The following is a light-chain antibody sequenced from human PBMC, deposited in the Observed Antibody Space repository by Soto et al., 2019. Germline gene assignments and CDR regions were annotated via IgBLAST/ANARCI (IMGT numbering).Light chain of an antibody. J-gene: IGKJ1*01. CDR1: QTINTY. CDR2: AAS. V-gene: IGKV1-39*01. Sequence: DIQLTQSPSSLSASVGDSVTITCQASQTINTYLNWYQQKPGTAPKLLIYAASSLHGGVPSRFSGSGSGTDFTLTISSLQPEDIATYYCHQSYSTPRTFGQGTKVDIK. CDR3: HQSYSTPRT.